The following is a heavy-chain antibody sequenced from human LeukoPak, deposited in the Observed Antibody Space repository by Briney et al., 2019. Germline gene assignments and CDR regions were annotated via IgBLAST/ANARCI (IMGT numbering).Heavy chain of an antibody. CDR2: IYYSGNT. CDR1: GGSINSDSDY. D-gene: IGHD4-23*01. J-gene: IGHJ4*02. Sequence: PSETLSLTCTVSGGSINSDSDYWGWIRQPPGKGLELIGNIYYSGNTYYNPSLKSRVTISVDTSKNQFSLKLSSVTAADTAVYYCARGPMTTVVTYDYWGQGTLVTVSS. V-gene: IGHV4-39*07. CDR3: ARGPMTTVVTYDY.